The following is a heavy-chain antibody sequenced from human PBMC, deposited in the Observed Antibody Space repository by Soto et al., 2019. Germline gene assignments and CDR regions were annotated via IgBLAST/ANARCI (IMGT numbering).Heavy chain of an antibody. CDR2: INAGNGNT. D-gene: IGHD1-7*01. CDR1: GYTFVSYG. V-gene: IGHV1-3*01. CDR3: AQGITGTTEPDY. J-gene: IGHJ4*02. Sequence: ASVEVSCKASGYTFVSYGMHWVRQAPGQRLEWMGWINAGNGNTKYSQKFQGRVTITRDTSASTAYMELSSLRSEDTAVYYCAQGITGTTEPDYWGQGTLVTVSS.